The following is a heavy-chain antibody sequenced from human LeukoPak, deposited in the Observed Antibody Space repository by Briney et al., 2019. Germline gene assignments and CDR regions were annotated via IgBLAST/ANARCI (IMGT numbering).Heavy chain of an antibody. CDR1: RFTFSSYG. Sequence: GGSLRLSCAASRFTFSSYGMHWVRQAPGKGLELVAVIWYDGSNKYYADSVKGRFTISRDNSKNTLYLQMNSLRAEDTAVYYCARDLLLYGDSSNWFDPWGQGTLVTVSS. V-gene: IGHV3-33*01. CDR3: ARDLLLYGDSSNWFDP. J-gene: IGHJ5*02. CDR2: IWYDGSNK. D-gene: IGHD4-17*01.